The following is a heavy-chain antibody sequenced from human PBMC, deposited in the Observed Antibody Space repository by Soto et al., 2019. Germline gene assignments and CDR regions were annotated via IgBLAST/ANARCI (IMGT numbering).Heavy chain of an antibody. CDR3: AKDLYSSGWYGRDGNY. CDR1: GFTFSSYA. D-gene: IGHD6-19*01. J-gene: IGHJ4*02. CDR2: ISGSGGST. V-gene: IGHV3-23*01. Sequence: SCAASGFTFSSYAMSWVRQAPGKGLEWVSAISGSGGSTYYADSVKGRFTISRDNSRNTLYLQMNSLRAGDTAVYYCAKDLYSSGWYGRDGNYWGQGTQVTVSS.